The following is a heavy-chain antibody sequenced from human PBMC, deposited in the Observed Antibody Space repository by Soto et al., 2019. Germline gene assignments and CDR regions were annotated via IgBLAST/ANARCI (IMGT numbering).Heavy chain of an antibody. V-gene: IGHV1-69*08. CDR2: IIPLLDIA. Sequence: QVQVVQSGAEVKKPGSSVKVSCKASGGTFSNDIITWVRQAPGQGLEWMGRIIPLLDIANYAQKFQARVTITADKSTRTAYMELNSLRSEDTAVYYCVRDSPIGSTYSGYDGIDYWGQGTLVTVSS. CDR1: GGTFSNDI. CDR3: VRDSPIGSTYSGYDGIDY. D-gene: IGHD5-12*01. J-gene: IGHJ4*02.